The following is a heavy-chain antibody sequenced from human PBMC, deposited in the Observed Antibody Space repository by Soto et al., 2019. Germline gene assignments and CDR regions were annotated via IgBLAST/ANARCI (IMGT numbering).Heavy chain of an antibody. D-gene: IGHD3-10*01. Sequence: QVQLQQWGAGLLKPSETLSLTCAVYGGSFSGYYWSWIRQPPGKGLEWIGEINHSGSTNYNPSLKSRVTISVDTSKNQFSLKLSSVTAADTAVYCCARDGSGTKLNWFDPWGQGTLVTVSS. CDR2: INHSGST. J-gene: IGHJ5*02. V-gene: IGHV4-34*01. CDR3: ARDGSGTKLNWFDP. CDR1: GGSFSGYY.